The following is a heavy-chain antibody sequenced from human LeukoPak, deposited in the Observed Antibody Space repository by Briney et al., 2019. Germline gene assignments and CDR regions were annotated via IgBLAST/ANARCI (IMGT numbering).Heavy chain of an antibody. CDR3: AKVTYGSGTYGAFDS. CDR1: GFSFPYG. V-gene: IGHV3-23*01. CDR2: ISGSGDYT. Sequence: GGSLRLSCEASGFSFPYGMSWVRQAPGKGLEWVSTISGSGDYTYYADSVKGRFTISRDNSKNTLYLQMNSLRAEDTAVYYCAKVTYGSGTYGAFDSWGQGTLVTVSS. J-gene: IGHJ4*02. D-gene: IGHD3-10*01.